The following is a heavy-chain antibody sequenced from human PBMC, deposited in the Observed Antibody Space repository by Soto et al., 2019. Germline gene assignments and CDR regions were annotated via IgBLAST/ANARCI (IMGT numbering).Heavy chain of an antibody. CDR1: GGSFSGYY. J-gene: IGHJ3*02. CDR2: INHSGST. V-gene: IGHV4-34*01. Sequence: PSETLSLTCAVYGGSFSGYYWSWIRQPPGKGLEWIGEINHSGSTNYNPSLKSRVTISVDTSKNQFSLKLSSVTAADTAVYYCARLDSWYNAFDIWGQGTMVTVSS. CDR3: ARLDSWYNAFDI. D-gene: IGHD6-13*01.